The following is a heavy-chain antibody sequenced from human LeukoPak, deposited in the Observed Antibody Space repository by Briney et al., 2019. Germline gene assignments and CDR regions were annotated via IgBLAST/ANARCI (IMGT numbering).Heavy chain of an antibody. J-gene: IGHJ3*02. D-gene: IGHD3-22*01. CDR3: ARARDSSGYYHFDAFDI. CDR1: GGSISSYY. CDR2: IYTSGST. Sequence: PSETLSLTCTVSGGSISSYYWSWIRQPAGKGLEWIGRIYTSGSTNYNPSLKSRVTMSVDTSKNQFSLKLSSVTAADTAVYYCARARDSSGYYHFDAFDIWGQGTMVTVSP. V-gene: IGHV4-4*07.